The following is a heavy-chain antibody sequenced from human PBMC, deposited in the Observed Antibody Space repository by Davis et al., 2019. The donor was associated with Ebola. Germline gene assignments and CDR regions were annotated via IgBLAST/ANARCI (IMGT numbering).Heavy chain of an antibody. V-gene: IGHV4-34*01. J-gene: IGHJ6*04. D-gene: IGHD3-10*01. CDR2: INHSGST. CDR3: ARVRGDYYGSGSYSYYYYYYGMDV. Sequence: SETLSLTCAVYGGSFSGYYWSWIRQPPGKGLEWIGEINHSGSTNYNPSLKSRVTISVDTSKNQFSLKLSSVTAADTAVYYCARVRGDYYGSGSYSYYYYYYGMDVWGEGTTVTVSS. CDR1: GGSFSGYY.